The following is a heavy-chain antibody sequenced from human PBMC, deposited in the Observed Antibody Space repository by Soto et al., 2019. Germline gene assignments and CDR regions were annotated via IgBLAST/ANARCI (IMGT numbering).Heavy chain of an antibody. CDR1: GFTVSSNY. D-gene: IGHD1-20*01. V-gene: IGHV3-66*01. CDR3: AREWGIPNWNPAAFDI. Sequence: EVQLVESGGGLVQPGGSLRLSCAASGFTVSSNYMSWVRQAPGKGLEWVSVIYSGGSTYYADSVKGRFTISRDNSKNTLYLQMNGLRAEDTAVYYCAREWGIPNWNPAAFDIWGQGTMVTVSS. CDR2: IYSGGST. J-gene: IGHJ3*02.